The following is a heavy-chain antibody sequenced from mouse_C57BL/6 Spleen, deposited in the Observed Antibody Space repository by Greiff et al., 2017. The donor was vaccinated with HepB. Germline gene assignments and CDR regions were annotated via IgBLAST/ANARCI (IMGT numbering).Heavy chain of an antibody. V-gene: IGHV1-81*01. CDR2: IYPRSGNT. CDR3: ARWYYGSSSYYYAMDY. J-gene: IGHJ4*01. Sequence: VQLQQSGAELARPGASVKLSCKASGYTFTSYGISWVKQRTGQGLEWIGEIYPRSGNTYYNEKFKGKATLTADKSSSTAYMELRSLTSEDSAVYFCARWYYGSSSYYYAMDYWGQGTSVTVSS. CDR1: GYTFTSYG. D-gene: IGHD1-1*01.